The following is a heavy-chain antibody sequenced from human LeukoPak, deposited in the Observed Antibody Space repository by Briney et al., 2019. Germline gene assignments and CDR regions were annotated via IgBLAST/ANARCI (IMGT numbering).Heavy chain of an antibody. Sequence: PGGSLRLSCAASGFTFSSYAMRWVRQAPGKGLEWVSAISGGGGSTYYADSVKGRFTISRDNSKNTLYLQMNSLRAEDTAVYYWAKGGGSSIAAAGIGSYYGMDVWGKGTTVTVSS. CDR1: GFTFSSYA. CDR2: ISGGGGST. V-gene: IGHV3-23*01. CDR3: AKGGGSSIAAAGIGSYYGMDV. J-gene: IGHJ6*04. D-gene: IGHD6-13*01.